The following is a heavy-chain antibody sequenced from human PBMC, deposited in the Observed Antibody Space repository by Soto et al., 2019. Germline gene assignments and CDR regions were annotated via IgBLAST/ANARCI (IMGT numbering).Heavy chain of an antibody. J-gene: IGHJ3*02. Sequence: QLQLQESGPGLVKPSETLSLTCTVSGGSISSSSYYWGWIRQPPGKGLEWIGSIYYSGSTYYNPSLNSRDTISVDTSTKQFSLKLSSVTAADTAVYYCARHRGRNVRDAFDIWGQGTMVTVSS. CDR1: GGSISSSSYY. D-gene: IGHD3-10*01. V-gene: IGHV4-39*01. CDR2: IYYSGST. CDR3: ARHRGRNVRDAFDI.